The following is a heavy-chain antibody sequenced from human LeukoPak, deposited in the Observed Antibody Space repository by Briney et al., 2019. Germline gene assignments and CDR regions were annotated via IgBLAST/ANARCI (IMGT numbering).Heavy chain of an antibody. J-gene: IGHJ4*02. CDR1: GFTFSSYS. D-gene: IGHD2-2*01. CDR2: ISSSSSYI. V-gene: IGHV3-21*04. CDR3: ATQGSRSSTSCLDY. Sequence: GGSLRLSCAASGFTFSSYSMNWVRQAPGEGLEWVSSISSSSSYIYYADSVKGRFTISRDNAKNTLYLQMNSLRAEDTAVYYCATQGSRSSTSCLDYWGQGTLVTVSS.